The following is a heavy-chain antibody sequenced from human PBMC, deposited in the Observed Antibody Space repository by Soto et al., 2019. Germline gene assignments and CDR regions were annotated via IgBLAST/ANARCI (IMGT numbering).Heavy chain of an antibody. Sequence: PSETLSLTCTVSGGSISSGGYYCSWIRQHPGKGLEWIGYIYYSGSTYYNPSLKSRVTISVDTSKNQFSLKLRSVTAADTAVYYCGRDREAGGWFGYWGQGTLVTVSS. V-gene: IGHV4-31*03. J-gene: IGHJ4*02. D-gene: IGHD1-26*01. CDR1: GGSISSGGYY. CDR3: GRDREAGGWFGY. CDR2: IYYSGST.